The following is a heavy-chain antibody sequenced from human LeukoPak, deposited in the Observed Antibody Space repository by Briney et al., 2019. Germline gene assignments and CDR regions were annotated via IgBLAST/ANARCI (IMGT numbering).Heavy chain of an antibody. V-gene: IGHV1-2*02. CDR3: AIPNFIYGSRTPSHFDY. CDR2: INPNDGDT. J-gene: IGHJ4*02. Sequence: ASVKVSCKASGYTFTDYYMHWVRQAPGQGFEWMGWINPNDGDTNYAQKFQGRVNTTRHTSIRTAHMEVRRPGSDDRAGYYCAIPNFIYGSRTPSHFDYWGQRTLVTVSS. CDR1: GYTFTDYY. D-gene: IGHD2-2*01.